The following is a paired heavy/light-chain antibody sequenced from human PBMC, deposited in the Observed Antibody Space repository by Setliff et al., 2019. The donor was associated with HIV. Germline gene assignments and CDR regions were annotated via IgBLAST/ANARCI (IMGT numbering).Light chain of an antibody. J-gene: IGLJ2*01. CDR3: GTWDSSLSAVV. CDR1: SSNIGNNY. CDR2: HNN. V-gene: IGLV1-51*01. Sequence: QSVLTQPPSVSAAPGQKVTISCSGSSSNIGNNYVSWYHHLPGTAPKLLIYHNNQRPSGISDRFSGSKSATSATLDITGLQTRDEADYYCGTWDSSLSAVVFGGGTKLTVL.
Heavy chain of an antibody. Sequence: QVQLQQWGAGLLKPSETLSLTCAVYGGSFSGYYWSWIRQPPGKGLEWIGEINHSGSTNYNPSLKSRVTISVDTSKNQFSLKLSSVTAADTAVYYCARGPQLRYFDWPDAFDIWGQGTMVTVSS. CDR1: GGSFSGYY. CDR2: INHSGST. D-gene: IGHD3-9*01. J-gene: IGHJ3*02. CDR3: ARGPQLRYFDWPDAFDI. V-gene: IGHV4-34*01.